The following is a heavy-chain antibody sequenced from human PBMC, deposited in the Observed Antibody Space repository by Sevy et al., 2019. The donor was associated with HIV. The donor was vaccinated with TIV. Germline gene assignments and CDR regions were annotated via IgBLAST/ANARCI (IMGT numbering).Heavy chain of an antibody. V-gene: IGHV3-48*04. CDR3: ARVRVAAADYYFDY. D-gene: IGHD6-25*01. Sequence: GGSLRLSCAASGFTLNNYAMNWVRQAPGKGLEWISYISSGGRIIYYADSVKGRFTISRDNTNNSLYLRMNSLRAEDTAVYYCARVRVAAADYYFDYWGQGTLVTVSS. CDR1: GFTLNNYA. CDR2: ISSGGRII. J-gene: IGHJ4*02.